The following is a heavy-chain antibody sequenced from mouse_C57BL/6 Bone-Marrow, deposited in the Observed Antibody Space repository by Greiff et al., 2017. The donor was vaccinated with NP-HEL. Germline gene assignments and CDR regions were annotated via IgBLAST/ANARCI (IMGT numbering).Heavy chain of an antibody. CDR2: INPNNGGT. Sequence: VQLQQSGPELVKPGASVKISCKASGYTFTDYYMNWVKQSHGKSLEWIGDINPNNGGTSYIQKFKGKATLTVDKSSSTAYMELRSLTSEDSAFYYCASSPYYRNNYYAMDYWGQGTSVTVSS. J-gene: IGHJ4*01. D-gene: IGHD2-5*01. CDR1: GYTFTDYY. V-gene: IGHV1-26*01. CDR3: ASSPYYRNNYYAMDY.